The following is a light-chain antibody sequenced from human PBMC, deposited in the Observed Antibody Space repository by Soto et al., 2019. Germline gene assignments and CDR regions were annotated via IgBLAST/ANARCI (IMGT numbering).Light chain of an antibody. Sequence: EIVMTQSPATLSVSPGERATLSCRASQSVSSNLAWYQQKPGQAPRLLIFGASTRVTGIPARFSGSGSGTEFTLNISSLQSEDFAVYYCQQYNEWPPLTFGGGTKVEIK. CDR2: GAS. J-gene: IGKJ4*01. V-gene: IGKV3-15*01. CDR3: QQYNEWPPLT. CDR1: QSVSSN.